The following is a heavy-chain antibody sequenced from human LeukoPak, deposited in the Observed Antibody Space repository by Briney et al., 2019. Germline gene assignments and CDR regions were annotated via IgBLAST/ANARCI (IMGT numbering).Heavy chain of an antibody. D-gene: IGHD1-14*01. CDR2: ISYGGGTK. V-gene: IGHV3-30-3*01. Sequence: GGSLRLSCAASGFSFSDYPLHWVRQAPGKGLEWVAVISYGGGTKYYTDSVKGRFTISRDNSKNTLYLEMIGLRAEDTAVYYCARDPYRGAPDYFDYWGQGTLVTVSS. CDR3: ARDPYRGAPDYFDY. J-gene: IGHJ4*02. CDR1: GFSFSDYP.